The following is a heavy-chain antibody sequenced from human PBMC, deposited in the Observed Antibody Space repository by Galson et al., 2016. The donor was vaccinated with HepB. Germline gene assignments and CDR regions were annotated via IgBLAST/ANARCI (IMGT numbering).Heavy chain of an antibody. J-gene: IGHJ3*02. CDR1: GFTLNNGW. V-gene: IGHV3-23*01. D-gene: IGHD3-9*01. CDR2: ISGSGSST. CDR3: AKDRLQYFDWLFPDTFDI. Sequence: SLRLSCAASGFTLNNGWMSWVRQAPGKGLEWVSGISGSGSSTYYPDSVKGRFTISRDNSKNLLYVHMNSLRAEDTAVYYCAKDRLQYFDWLFPDTFDIWGQGTLITVSS.